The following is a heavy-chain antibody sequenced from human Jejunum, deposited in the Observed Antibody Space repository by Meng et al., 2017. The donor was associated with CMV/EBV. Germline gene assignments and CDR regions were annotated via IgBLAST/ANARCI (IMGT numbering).Heavy chain of an antibody. CDR2: IGTIADT. D-gene: IGHD3-10*01. Sequence: SDALHWVRKAKGKGLEWVSGIGTIADTYYAGSVKGRFTISRENDNNFLFLQMNGLRAGDTAVYYCARGFKSLGFMVRGVMRAFDIWGQGTMVTVSS. J-gene: IGHJ3*02. V-gene: IGHV3-13*01. CDR1: SDA. CDR3: ARGFKSLGFMVRGVMRAFDI.